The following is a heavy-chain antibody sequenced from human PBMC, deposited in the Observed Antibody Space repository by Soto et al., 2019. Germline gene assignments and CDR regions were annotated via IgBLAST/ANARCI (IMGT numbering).Heavy chain of an antibody. CDR3: ARPKLRYFDLLLSSGPEYYFDY. J-gene: IGHJ4*02. CDR2: INHSGST. D-gene: IGHD3-9*01. Sequence: PSETLSLTCAVYGGSFSGYYWSWIRQPPGKGLEWIGEINHSGSTNYNPSLKSRVTISVDTSKNQFSLKLSSVTAADTAVYYCARPKLRYFDLLLSSGPEYYFDYWGQGTLVTVSS. V-gene: IGHV4-34*01. CDR1: GGSFSGYY.